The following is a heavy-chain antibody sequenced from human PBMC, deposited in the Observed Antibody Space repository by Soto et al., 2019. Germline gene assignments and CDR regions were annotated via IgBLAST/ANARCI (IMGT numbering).Heavy chain of an antibody. D-gene: IGHD3-22*01. CDR1: GGSISSSDG. CDR3: AREFLPHYYDSSASYRGAFDI. J-gene: IGHJ3*02. V-gene: IGHV4-4*02. CDR2: IYHSGST. Sequence: PSETLSLTSAVSGGSISSSDGWSWVRQPPGKGQEWIGEIYHSGSTNYNPSLKSRVTISVDKSKNQFSLKLSSVTPADTAVYHCAREFLPHYYDSSASYRGAFDIWGQGTMVTVSS.